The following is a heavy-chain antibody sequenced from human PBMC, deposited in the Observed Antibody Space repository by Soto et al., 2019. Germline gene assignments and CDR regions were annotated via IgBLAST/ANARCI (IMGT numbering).Heavy chain of an antibody. CDR2: IHAGNGDT. D-gene: IGHD2-2*01. J-gene: IGHJ5*02. CDR3: ARVPRYTSDIVEVPAVMFEDWFVP. CDR1: GYTFSTYA. V-gene: IGHV1-3*01. Sequence: QVQLVQSGAEVKKPGASVKVSCKASGYTFSTYAVQWVRQAPGQSLEWIGWIHAGNGDTKYSQKFHDRVTITRDTSASTTYMELSSLRSEDTAVYYCARVPRYTSDIVEVPAVMFEDWFVPWGQGTLATVSS.